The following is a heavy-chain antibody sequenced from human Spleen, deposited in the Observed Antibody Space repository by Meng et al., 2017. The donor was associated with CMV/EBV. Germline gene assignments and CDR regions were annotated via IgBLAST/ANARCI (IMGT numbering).Heavy chain of an antibody. J-gene: IGHJ5*02. V-gene: IGHV3-48*03. CDR3: ARDVAQGGPNWFDP. CDR2: ISSSGSTI. CDR1: GFTFNTYA. D-gene: IGHD2-15*01. Sequence: GESLKISCAASGFTFNTYAMSWVRQAPGKGLEWVSYISSSGSTIYYADSVKGRFTISRDNAKNSLYLQMNSLRAEDTAVYYCARDVAQGGPNWFDPWGQGTLVTVSS.